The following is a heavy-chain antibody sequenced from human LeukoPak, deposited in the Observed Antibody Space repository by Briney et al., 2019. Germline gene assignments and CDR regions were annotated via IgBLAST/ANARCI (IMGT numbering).Heavy chain of an antibody. V-gene: IGHV3-7*03. D-gene: IGHD3-10*01. Sequence: GGSLRLSCEASGFTFSRHWLNWVRQAPGKGLEWVGNIDGAGGEKHYVDSVKGRFTISRDNAKTSLYLHMNSLRAEDTAVYYCAKGKTYYYGSGSYYPTYNWFDPWGQGTLVTVSS. CDR1: GFTFSRHW. CDR2: IDGAGGEK. CDR3: AKGKTYYYGSGSYYPTYNWFDP. J-gene: IGHJ5*02.